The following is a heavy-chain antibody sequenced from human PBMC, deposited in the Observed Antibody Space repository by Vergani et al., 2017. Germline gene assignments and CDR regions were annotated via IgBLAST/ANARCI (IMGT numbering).Heavy chain of an antibody. CDR2: VYARDSIT. J-gene: IGHJ5*02. CDR1: GYTFTDYW. V-gene: IGHV5-51*01. CDR3: ARTYVWGSYRPGWFDR. Sequence: EVQLVQSGAEVKKPGESLKISCEGSGYTFTDYWVGWVRQKPGKGLEWMGVVYARDSITRYSLSFEGQVTISADKSINTAYLEWDSLRASDSAMYYCARTYVWGSYRPGWFDRWGQGTLVTVSS. D-gene: IGHD3-16*02.